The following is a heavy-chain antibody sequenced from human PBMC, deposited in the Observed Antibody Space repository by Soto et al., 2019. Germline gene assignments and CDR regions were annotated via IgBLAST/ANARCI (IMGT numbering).Heavy chain of an antibody. CDR2: TRYTSKWYT. CDR3: VRVDWNDAGS. V-gene: IGHV6-1*01. D-gene: IGHD1-1*01. Sequence: PSQTLSLTCAISGDSVSSNSAAWEWIRQSPSRGLEWLGRTRYTSKWYTEYAESVKSRITINADTSKNHFSLQLRSVTPEDTAVYYCVRVDWNDAGSWGQGTQVTRLL. CDR1: GDSVSSNSAA. J-gene: IGHJ5*02.